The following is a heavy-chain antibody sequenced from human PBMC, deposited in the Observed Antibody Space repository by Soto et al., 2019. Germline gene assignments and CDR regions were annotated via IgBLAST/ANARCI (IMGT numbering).Heavy chain of an antibody. D-gene: IGHD2-2*01. CDR2: MGESGTPT. Sequence: EVQLLESGGGLVQPGGSLRLSCAASGFTFSSYAMKWVRQPPGKGWKWVSLMGESGTPTYYADSVKGRFTISRDNSGNTLFLEMYSLRAEDTAVYYCARYIPGVRYYGMDVWGQGTTVTVSS. CDR1: GFTFSSYA. CDR3: ARYIPGVRYYGMDV. V-gene: IGHV3-23*01. J-gene: IGHJ6*02.